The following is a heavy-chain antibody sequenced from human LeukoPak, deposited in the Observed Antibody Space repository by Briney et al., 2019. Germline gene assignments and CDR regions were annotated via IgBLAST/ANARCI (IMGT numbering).Heavy chain of an antibody. V-gene: IGHV3-74*01. CDR3: ARHFDGKGSFDF. CDR1: GFNFASHW. D-gene: IGHD4-23*01. J-gene: IGHJ5*01. CDR2: ISSDGSDT. Sequence: GGSLRLSCAASGFNFASHWMHWVRQVPGKGLVWVSRISSDGSDTTYADSVKGRFTISRDNVKKIVYLQMRSLRVEDTAVYYCARHFDGKGSFDFWGQGTLVTVSS.